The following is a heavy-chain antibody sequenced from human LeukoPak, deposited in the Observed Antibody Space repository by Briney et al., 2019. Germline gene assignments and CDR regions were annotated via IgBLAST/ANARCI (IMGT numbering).Heavy chain of an antibody. CDR3: AREPTAMIL. Sequence: GGSLRLSCAASGFTFSIYSMTWVRQTPGKGVEWVSAISSSRSYIYFEGSVKGRFTIPRDNAKISLYLQMNSLRAEDTAVYYCAREPTAMILWGQGTLVTVSS. V-gene: IGHV3-21*01. CDR1: GFTFSIYS. D-gene: IGHD5-18*01. J-gene: IGHJ4*02. CDR2: ISSSRSYI.